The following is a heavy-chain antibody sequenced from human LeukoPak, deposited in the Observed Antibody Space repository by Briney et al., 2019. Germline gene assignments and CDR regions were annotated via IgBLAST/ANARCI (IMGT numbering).Heavy chain of an antibody. V-gene: IGHV3-74*01. CDR2: INSDGSST. CDR3: ARVAVEPAAFDI. D-gene: IGHD1-14*01. J-gene: IGHJ3*02. CDR1: GXTXSSYW. Sequence: LRXSXXXXGXTXSSYWMHWVRQAPGKGLVWVSRINSDGSSTSYADSVKGRFTISRDNAKNTLYLQMNSLRAEDTAVYYCARVAVEPAAFDIWGQGTMVTVSS.